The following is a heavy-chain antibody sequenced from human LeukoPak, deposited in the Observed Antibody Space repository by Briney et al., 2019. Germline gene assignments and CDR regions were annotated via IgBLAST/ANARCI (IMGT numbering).Heavy chain of an antibody. J-gene: IGHJ5*02. CDR1: GDSISSAC. CDR2: ICHSGISGNT. D-gene: IGHD3-3*01. CDR3: AREEAYDFWSGYYLGPRYNWFDP. Sequence: SETLSLTCTVSGDSISSACWSWSRQPPGKGLEWIGSICHSGISGNTYYNPSLKSRVTISLDTPKNQFSLQLNSVTPEDTAVYYCAREEAYDFWSGYYLGPRYNWFDPWGQGTLVTVSS. V-gene: IGHV4-59*12.